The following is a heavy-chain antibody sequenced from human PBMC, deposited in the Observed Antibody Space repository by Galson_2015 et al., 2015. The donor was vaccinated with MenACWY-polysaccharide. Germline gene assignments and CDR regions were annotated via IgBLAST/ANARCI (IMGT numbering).Heavy chain of an antibody. D-gene: IGHD3-3*01. Sequence: QSGAEVKKPGASVKVSCKASGGTFSSYAISWVRQAPGQGLEWMGGIIPIFGTANYAQKFQGRVTITADESTSTAYMELSSLRSEDTAVYYCARSPSRYDFWSGDPADYYYGMDVWGQGTTVTVSS. CDR3: ARSPSRYDFWSGDPADYYYGMDV. J-gene: IGHJ6*02. V-gene: IGHV1-69*13. CDR2: IIPIFGTA. CDR1: GGTFSSYA.